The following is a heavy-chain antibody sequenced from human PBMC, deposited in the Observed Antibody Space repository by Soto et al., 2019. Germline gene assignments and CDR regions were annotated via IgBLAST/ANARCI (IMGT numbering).Heavy chain of an antibody. CDR1: GGTFSSYA. Sequence: SVKVSCKASGGTFSSYAISCVRQAPGQGLEWMXGXIXXXGXAXXXQXXXXRVTITADESTSTAYMELSSLRSEDTAVYYCARDPGIVGATGVDYWGQGTLVTVSS. V-gene: IGHV1-69*13. CDR2: XIXXXGXA. D-gene: IGHD1-26*01. CDR3: ARDPGIVGATGVDY. J-gene: IGHJ4*02.